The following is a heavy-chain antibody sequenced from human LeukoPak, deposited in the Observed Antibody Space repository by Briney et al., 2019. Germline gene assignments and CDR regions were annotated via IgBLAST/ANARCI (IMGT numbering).Heavy chain of an antibody. CDR2: ISRVSTYI. CDR3: ARGGGDGDYYYYMDV. CDR1: GFTFSGYS. D-gene: IGHD2-21*02. V-gene: IGHV3-21*01. Sequence: PGGSLRLSCAASGFTFSGYSMNWVRQAPGKGLEWVSIISRVSTYIYYADSVKGRFTVSRDNAKSSLYLQMTSLRAEDTAVYFCARGGGDGDYYYYMDVWGKGTTVTVSS. J-gene: IGHJ6*03.